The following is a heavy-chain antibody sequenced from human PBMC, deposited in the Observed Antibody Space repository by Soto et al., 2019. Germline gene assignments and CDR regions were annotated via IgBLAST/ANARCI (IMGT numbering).Heavy chain of an antibody. V-gene: IGHV3-53*04. CDR2: IYSGGST. D-gene: IGHD6-19*01. CDR1: GFTVSSNY. CDR3: ASWPGIAVAGVQHAP. Sequence: GGSLRLSCAASGFTVSSNYMSWVRQAPGKGLEWVSVIYSGGSTYYADSVKGRFTISRHNSKNTLYLQMNSLRAEDTAVYDCASWPGIAVAGVQHAPWGQGTLVTVSS. J-gene: IGHJ5*02.